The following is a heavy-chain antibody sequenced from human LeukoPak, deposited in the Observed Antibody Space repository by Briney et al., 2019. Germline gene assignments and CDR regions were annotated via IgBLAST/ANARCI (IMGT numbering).Heavy chain of an antibody. V-gene: IGHV1-2*02. CDR2: LNPNRAAT. CDR1: GYIFNDDY. D-gene: IGHD5-18*01. J-gene: IGHJ4*02. Sequence: GASVKVSVQASGYIFNDDYIHWVRQAPGQGLEWMGWLNPNRAATNYAQRFQGRVTMPLDTSISTAYMDLSALRSDDTALYYCARDRSTLGYRQFDYWGRGTLVIVSS. CDR3: ARDRSTLGYRQFDY.